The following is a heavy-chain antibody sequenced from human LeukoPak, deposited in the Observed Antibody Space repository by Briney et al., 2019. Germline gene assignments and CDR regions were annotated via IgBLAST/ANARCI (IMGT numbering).Heavy chain of an antibody. CDR1: GGSISSYY. J-gene: IGHJ4*02. Sequence: QASETLSPTCTVSGGSISSYYWSWIRQPPGKGLEWIGYIYYSGSTNYNPSLKSRITISLDTSKNQFSLKLTSVTAADTAVYYCARRPVRGLYYFDHWGQGTLVTVSS. CDR2: IYYSGST. D-gene: IGHD3/OR15-3a*01. V-gene: IGHV4-59*08. CDR3: ARRPVRGLYYFDH.